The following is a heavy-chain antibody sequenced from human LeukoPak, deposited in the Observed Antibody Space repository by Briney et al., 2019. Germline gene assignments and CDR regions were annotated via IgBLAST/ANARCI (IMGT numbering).Heavy chain of an antibody. J-gene: IGHJ4*02. CDR2: ISSSSNLI. Sequence: QPGGSLRLSCAASGFTFSTYSMNWVRQAPGKGLEWVSYISSSSNLIYYADSVKGRFTISRDNAKKSLYLQMNSLRDDDTAVYYCARGGGRYSVDYWGQGTLVIVSS. CDR3: ARGGGRYSVDY. D-gene: IGHD1-26*01. CDR1: GFTFSTYS. V-gene: IGHV3-48*02.